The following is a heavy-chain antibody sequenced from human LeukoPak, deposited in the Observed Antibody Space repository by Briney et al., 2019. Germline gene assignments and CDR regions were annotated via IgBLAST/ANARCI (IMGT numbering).Heavy chain of an antibody. CDR3: AREIPASYYFDY. Sequence: ASVNVSCKASGYTFTNYYMHLMRHAPGQGLDWMGIVHPSGGTTTYAQKFQGRLTVTRDTSTSTVYMEMSRLRSEDTAVYYCAREIPASYYFDYWGQGYLVTVSS. CDR1: GYTFTNYY. V-gene: IGHV1-46*01. J-gene: IGHJ4*02. D-gene: IGHD2-2*01. CDR2: VHPSGGTT.